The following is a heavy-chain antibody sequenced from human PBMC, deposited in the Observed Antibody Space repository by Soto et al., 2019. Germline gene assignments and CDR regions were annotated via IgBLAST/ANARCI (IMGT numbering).Heavy chain of an antibody. CDR3: ARDPRYSGYDSYGMDV. Sequence: QVQLVESGGGVVQPGRSLRLSCAASGFTFSSYAMHWVRQAPGKGLEWVAVISYDGSNKYYADSVKGRFTISRDNSKNALYLQMNGLRAEGTAVYYCARDPRYSGYDSYGMDVWGQGTTVNVSS. D-gene: IGHD5-12*01. CDR1: GFTFSSYA. CDR2: ISYDGSNK. J-gene: IGHJ6*02. V-gene: IGHV3-30-3*01.